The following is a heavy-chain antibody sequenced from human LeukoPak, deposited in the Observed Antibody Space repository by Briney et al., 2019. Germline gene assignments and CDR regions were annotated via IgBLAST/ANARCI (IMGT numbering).Heavy chain of an antibody. CDR1: GGSISSYY. CDR3: ARGIAVADY. V-gene: IGHV4-59*08. Sequence: PSETLSLTCAVYGGSISSYYWSWIRQPPGKGLEWIGYIYYSGSTNYNPSLKSRVTISVDTSKNQFSLKLSSVTAADTAVYYCARGIAVADYWGQGTLVTVSS. D-gene: IGHD6-19*01. CDR2: IYYSGST. J-gene: IGHJ4*02.